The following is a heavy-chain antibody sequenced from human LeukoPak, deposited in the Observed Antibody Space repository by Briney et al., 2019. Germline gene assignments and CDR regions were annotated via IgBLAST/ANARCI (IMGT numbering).Heavy chain of an antibody. J-gene: IGHJ4*02. Sequence: GGSLRLSCAASGFTFSNYAMSWVRQAPGKGLQWVSSISGNGVGTYHADSVKGRFTISRDSSKSTLYLQMNSLRVEDTAIYYCAKGNYDNYDSGVDYWGQGTLVTVSS. CDR3: AKGNYDNYDSGVDY. CDR1: GFTFSNYA. V-gene: IGHV3-23*01. D-gene: IGHD3-22*01. CDR2: ISGNGVGT.